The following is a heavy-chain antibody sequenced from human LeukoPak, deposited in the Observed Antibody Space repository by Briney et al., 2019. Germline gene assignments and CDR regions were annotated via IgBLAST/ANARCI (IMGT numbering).Heavy chain of an antibody. D-gene: IGHD6-6*01. CDR2: IIPIFGTA. CDR3: ARDWGDSSSLLSHYYYMDV. V-gene: IGHV1-69*13. Sequence: ASVKVSCKASGGTFSSYAISWVRQAPGQGLEWMGGIIPIFGTANYAQKFQGRVTITADESTSTAYMELSSLRSEDTAVYYCARDWGDSSSLLSHYYYMDVWGKRTTVTVSS. CDR1: GGTFSSYA. J-gene: IGHJ6*03.